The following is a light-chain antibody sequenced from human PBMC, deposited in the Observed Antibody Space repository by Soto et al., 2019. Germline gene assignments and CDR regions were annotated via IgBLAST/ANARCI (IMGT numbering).Light chain of an antibody. Sequence: DIVMTQSPDSLAVSLGERATINCKSSQSGLSSSNNKNYLAWYQQKLGQPPKLLIYWASTRESGVPDRFGGSGSGTDFTLTITSLQAEDVAFYYCQQYYDTPYTFGQGSKLEIK. V-gene: IGKV4-1*01. J-gene: IGKJ2*01. CDR1: QSGLSSSNNKNY. CDR2: WAS. CDR3: QQYYDTPYT.